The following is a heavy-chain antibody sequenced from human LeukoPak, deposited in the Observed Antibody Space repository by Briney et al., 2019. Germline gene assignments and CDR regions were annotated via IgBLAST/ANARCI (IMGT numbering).Heavy chain of an antibody. J-gene: IGHJ5*02. V-gene: IGHV4-4*07. CDR2: IYTSGST. CDR1: GDSISSYY. D-gene: IGHD1-7*01. CDR3: ARAGTTGWFDP. Sequence: SETLSLTCTVSGDSISSYYWSWIQQPAGKGLEWIGRIYTSGSTNYNPSLKSRVTISVDTSKNQFSLKLSSVTAADTAVYYCARAGTTGWFDPWGQGTLVTVSS.